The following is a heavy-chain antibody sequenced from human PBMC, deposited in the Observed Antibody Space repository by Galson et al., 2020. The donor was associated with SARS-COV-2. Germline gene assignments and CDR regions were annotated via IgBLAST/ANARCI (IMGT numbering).Heavy chain of an antibody. CDR3: ARDRPDYYDSSGFDY. CDR1: GFTFSSYA. CDR2: ISGSGGHI. Sequence: GGSLRLSCAASGFTFSSYAMSWVRQAPGKGLEWVSAISGSGGHIYYADSVKGRFTISRDNAKNSLYLQMNSLRAEDTAVYYCARDRPDYYDSSGFDYWGQGTLVTVSS. V-gene: IGHV3-23*01. D-gene: IGHD3-22*01. J-gene: IGHJ4*02.